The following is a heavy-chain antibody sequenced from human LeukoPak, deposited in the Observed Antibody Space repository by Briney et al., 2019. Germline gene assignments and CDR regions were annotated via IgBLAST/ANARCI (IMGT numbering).Heavy chain of an antibody. J-gene: IGHJ4*02. CDR1: GGSISSYY. D-gene: IGHD6-19*01. CDR3: AREQWPYFDY. V-gene: IGHV4-59*01. CDR2: IYYSGST. Sequence: SETLSLTCTVSGGSISSYYWSWIRQPPGKDLEWIGYIYYSGSTNYNPSLKSRVTISVDTSKNQFSLKLSSVTAADTAVYYCAREQWPYFDYWGQGTLVTVSS.